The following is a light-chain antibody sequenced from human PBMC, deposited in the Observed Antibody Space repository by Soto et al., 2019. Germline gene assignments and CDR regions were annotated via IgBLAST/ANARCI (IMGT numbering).Light chain of an antibody. Sequence: EFVLTQSPGTLSLSQGARATLSCRASQTVRNNYLAWYQQKPGQAPRLLIYDASSRATGIPDRFSGGGSGTDFTLTISRLEPEDFAAYYCQQFSSYPLTFGGGTKVDIK. CDR1: QTVRNNY. V-gene: IGKV3-20*01. J-gene: IGKJ4*01. CDR2: DAS. CDR3: QQFSSYPLT.